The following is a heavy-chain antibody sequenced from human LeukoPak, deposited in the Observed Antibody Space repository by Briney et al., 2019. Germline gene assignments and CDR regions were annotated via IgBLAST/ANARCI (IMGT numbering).Heavy chain of an antibody. D-gene: IGHD6-13*01. J-gene: IGHJ5*02. CDR2: TYYSGST. V-gene: IGHV4-30-4*01. CDR3: ARAIAAASNWFDP. Sequence: SETLSLTCAVSGGSISSGDYYWSWIRQPPGKGLEWIGYTYYSGSTYYNPSLKSRVTISVDTSKNQFSLKLSSVTAADTAVYYCARAIAAASNWFDPWGQGTLVTVSS. CDR1: GGSISSGDYY.